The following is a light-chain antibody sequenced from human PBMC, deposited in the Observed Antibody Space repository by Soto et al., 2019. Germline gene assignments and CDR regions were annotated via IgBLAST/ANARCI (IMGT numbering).Light chain of an antibody. CDR3: QQYNKWPRT. CDR2: GAS. Sequence: EIVMTQSPATLSVSPGERATLSCRASQGISSDVAWYQQKPGQAPRLLIYGASTTATGIPARFSGSGSGTEFTLTISSLQSEDFAVYHCQQYNKWPRTFGQGTKVDIK. J-gene: IGKJ2*01. CDR1: QGISSD. V-gene: IGKV3-15*01.